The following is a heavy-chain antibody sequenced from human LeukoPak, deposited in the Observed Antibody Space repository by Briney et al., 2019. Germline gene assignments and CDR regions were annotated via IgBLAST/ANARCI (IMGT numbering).Heavy chain of an antibody. CDR1: GFTFSSYS. Sequence: GGSLRLSCAASGFTFSSYSMNWVRQAPGKGLEWVSSISSSSSNIYYADSVKGRFTISRDNAKTSLYLQMNSLRAEDTAVYYCARDKRSKDIVVVPAAVDYWGQGTLVTVSS. CDR2: ISSSSSNI. D-gene: IGHD2-2*01. CDR3: ARDKRSKDIVVVPAAVDY. J-gene: IGHJ4*02. V-gene: IGHV3-21*01.